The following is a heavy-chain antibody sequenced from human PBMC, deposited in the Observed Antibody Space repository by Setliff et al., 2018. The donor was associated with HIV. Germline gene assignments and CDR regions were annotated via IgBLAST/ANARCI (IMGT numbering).Heavy chain of an antibody. CDR2: IRGSGGDI. CDR1: GFILSRYE. V-gene: IGHV3-48*03. Sequence: PAGSLRLSCAASGFILSRYEMTWVRQAPGKGLEWIAFIRGSGGDIYYADSVKGRFTISRDNTKNSLYLQMNSLRAEDTAVYYCARDGGGHYQKYYQHWGQGTQVTVSS. J-gene: IGHJ1*01. D-gene: IGHD1-26*01. CDR3: ARDGGGHYQKYYQH.